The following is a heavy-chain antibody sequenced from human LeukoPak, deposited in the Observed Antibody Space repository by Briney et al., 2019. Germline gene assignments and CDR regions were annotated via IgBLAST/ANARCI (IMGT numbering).Heavy chain of an antibody. CDR3: ARQTNDYGDYWFDS. D-gene: IGHD4-17*01. V-gene: IGHV5-51*01. J-gene: IGHJ5*01. CDR1: GYTFTNYW. CDR2: IYPGDSDT. Sequence: GESLKISCKGSGYTFTNYWIGWVRQMPGKGLEWMGIIYPGDSDTRYNPSFQGQVTISADKSISTVYLQWSSLKASDTAMFYCARQTNDYGDYWFDSWGQGTLVTVSS.